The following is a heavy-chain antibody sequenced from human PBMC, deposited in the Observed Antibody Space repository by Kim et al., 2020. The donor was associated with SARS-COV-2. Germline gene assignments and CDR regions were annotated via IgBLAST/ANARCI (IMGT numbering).Heavy chain of an antibody. CDR3: AREMGTRAFDY. Sequence: DTYHAQDFQGRVTMTTDTSINTVYMELGRLTSGDTAVYFCAREMGTRAFDYWGQGNLVTVSS. CDR2: DT. V-gene: IGHV1-2*02. J-gene: IGHJ4*02.